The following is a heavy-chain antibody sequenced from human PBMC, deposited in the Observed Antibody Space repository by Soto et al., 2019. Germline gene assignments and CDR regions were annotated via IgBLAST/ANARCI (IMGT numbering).Heavy chain of an antibody. CDR1: GFSLSTSGMC. CDR2: IDWDDDK. V-gene: IGHV2-70*11. CDR3: ARISIQNYYDSSGYRSYYYYGMDV. J-gene: IGHJ6*02. D-gene: IGHD3-22*01. Sequence: SGPTLVNPTQTLTLTCTFSGFSLSTSGMCVSWIRQPPGKALEWLARIDWDDDKYYSTSLKTRLTISKDTSKNQVVFTMTNMDPVDTATYYCARISIQNYYDSSGYRSYYYYGMDVWGQGTTVTVSS.